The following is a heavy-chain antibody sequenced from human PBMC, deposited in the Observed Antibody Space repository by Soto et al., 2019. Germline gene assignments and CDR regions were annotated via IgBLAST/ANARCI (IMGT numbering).Heavy chain of an antibody. D-gene: IGHD6-6*01. CDR2: ISGSGGST. CDR3: AKDIEYSSPSGWFDP. CDR1: GGSFSGYY. J-gene: IGHJ5*02. Sequence: PSETLSLTCAVYGGSFSGYYWSWIRQPPGKGLEWVSAISGSGGSTYYADSVKGRFTISRDNSKNTLYLQMNSLRAEDTAVYYCAKDIEYSSPSGWFDPWGQGTLVTVSS. V-gene: IGHV3-23*01.